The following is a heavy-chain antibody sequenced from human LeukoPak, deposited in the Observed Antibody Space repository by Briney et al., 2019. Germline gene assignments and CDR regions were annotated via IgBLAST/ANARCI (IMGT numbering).Heavy chain of an antibody. CDR2: VKYDGSTT. CDR3: ARDLNWLLFDY. D-gene: IGHD3-9*01. CDR1: GFTFSAYW. J-gene: IGHJ4*02. Sequence: GGSLRLSCAASGFTFSAYWMHWVRQAPGKGLVWVSRVKYDGSTTTYADSVRGRFTNSRDNAKNILYLQMNILRVEDTAVYYCARDLNWLLFDYWGQGTLVTVSS. V-gene: IGHV3-74*01.